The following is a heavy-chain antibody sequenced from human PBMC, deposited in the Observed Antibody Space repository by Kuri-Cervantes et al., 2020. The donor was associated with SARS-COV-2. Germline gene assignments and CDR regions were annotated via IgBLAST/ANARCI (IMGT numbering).Heavy chain of an antibody. V-gene: IGHV4-4*07. J-gene: IGHJ3*02. Sequence: SETLSLTCTVSGGSISSYYWSWIRQPAGKGLEWIGRIYTSGSTNYNPSLKSRVTMSVDTSKNQFSLKLRSVTAADKAVYYCARPKSNSRYGIGAFDIWGQGTMVTVSS. CDR1: GGSISSYY. CDR3: ARPKSNSRYGIGAFDI. CDR2: IYTSGST. D-gene: IGHD5-24*01.